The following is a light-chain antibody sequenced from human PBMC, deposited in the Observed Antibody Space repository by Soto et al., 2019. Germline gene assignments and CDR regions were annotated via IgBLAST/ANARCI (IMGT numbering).Light chain of an antibody. J-gene: IGLJ1*01. CDR2: EVF. Sequence: QSALTQPASVSGSPGQSITISCTGTSSDVGAYNFVSWYQQSPGKAPKLVIYEVFNRPSGVSDRFSGSKSGNTASLTISGLQAEDEADYYFSSFTSTSTLYVFGSGTKLTVL. CDR1: SSDVGAYNF. V-gene: IGLV2-14*01. CDR3: SSFTSTSTLYV.